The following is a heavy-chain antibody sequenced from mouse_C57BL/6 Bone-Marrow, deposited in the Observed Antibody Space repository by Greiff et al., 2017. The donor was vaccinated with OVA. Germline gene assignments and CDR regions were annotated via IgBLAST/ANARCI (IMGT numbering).Heavy chain of an antibody. CDR2: IYPRDGST. V-gene: IGHV1-85*01. J-gene: IGHJ4*01. CDR1: GYTFTSYD. D-gene: IGHD2-5*01. CDR3: ARDHYSNYVRAMDY. Sequence: QVQLQQSGPELVKPGASVKLSCKASGYTFTSYDINWVKQRPGQGLEWIGWIYPRDGSTKYNEKFKGKATLTVDTSSSTAYMELHSLTSEDSAVYFCARDHYSNYVRAMDYWGQGTSVTVSS.